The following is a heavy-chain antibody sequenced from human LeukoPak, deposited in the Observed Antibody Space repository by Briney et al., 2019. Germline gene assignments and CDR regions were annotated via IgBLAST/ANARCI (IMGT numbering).Heavy chain of an antibody. V-gene: IGHV4-59*01. Sequence: SETLSLTCTVSGGSISSYYWSWIRQPPGKGLEWIGYIYYSGSTNYNPSLKSRVTVSVDTSKNQFSLKLSSVTAADTAVYYCARGRSVAGVWHFDYWGQGTLVTVSS. CDR1: GGSISSYY. J-gene: IGHJ4*02. CDR2: IYYSGST. CDR3: ARGRSVAGVWHFDY. D-gene: IGHD6-19*01.